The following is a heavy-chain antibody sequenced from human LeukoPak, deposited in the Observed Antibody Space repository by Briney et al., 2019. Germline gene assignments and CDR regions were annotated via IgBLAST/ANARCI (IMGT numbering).Heavy chain of an antibody. CDR1: GFTFSSYW. CDR3: ARGPRVDTSMVPPYYYMDV. CDR2: IKQDGSEK. D-gene: IGHD5-18*01. J-gene: IGHJ6*03. V-gene: IGHV3-7*04. Sequence: GGSLRLSCAASGFTFSSYWMSWVRQAPGKGLEWVANIKQDGSEKYYVDSVKGRFTISRDNAKNSLYLQMNSLRAEDTAVYYCARGPRVDTSMVPPYYYMDVWGKGTTVTVSS.